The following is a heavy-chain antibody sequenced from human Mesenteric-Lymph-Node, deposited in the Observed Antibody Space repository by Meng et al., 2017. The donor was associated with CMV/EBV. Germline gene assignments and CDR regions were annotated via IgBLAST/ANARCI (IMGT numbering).Heavy chain of an antibody. J-gene: IGHJ6*02. CDR1: GFTFGDYA. Sequence: GESLKISCTASGFTFGDYAMSWVRQAPGKGLEWVSDISSSGTSTDYADSVKGRFTISRDNAKNTLYLQMNSLRAEDTAVYYCARGGGWAYYYYGTDVWGQGTTVTVSS. CDR2: ISSSGTST. CDR3: ARGGGWAYYYYGTDV. D-gene: IGHD3-16*01. V-gene: IGHV3-48*03.